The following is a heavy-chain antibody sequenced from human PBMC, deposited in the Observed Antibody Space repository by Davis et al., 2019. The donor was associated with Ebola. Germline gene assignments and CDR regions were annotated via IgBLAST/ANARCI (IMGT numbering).Heavy chain of an antibody. Sequence: ASVKVSCKASGYTFTSYVMHWVRQAPGQRLEWMGWINGYNGNTIYSQKFQGRVTITRDTSASTAYMELSSLRSEDSAVYYCARVTNPYSGIYSLDSWGQGTLVTVSS. J-gene: IGHJ4*02. CDR2: INGYNGNT. V-gene: IGHV1-3*01. CDR3: ARVTNPYSGIYSLDS. D-gene: IGHD1-26*01. CDR1: GYTFTSYV.